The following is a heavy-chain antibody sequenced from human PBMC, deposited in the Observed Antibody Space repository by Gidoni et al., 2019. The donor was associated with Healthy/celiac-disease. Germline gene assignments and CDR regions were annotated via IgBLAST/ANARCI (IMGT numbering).Heavy chain of an antibody. CDR3: ARDPSGVDGRDYYDSSGTKLGY. J-gene: IGHJ4*02. Sequence: QVQLVHSGAQLTNPASSVKVSCTASGVPFSSYPIHLLRQVPGQGLAWMGRIIPSLGIANYAQKFQGRVTITADKSTSTAYMELSSLRYEDTAGYYCARDPSGVDGRDYYDSSGTKLGYWGQGTLVTVSS. CDR1: GVPFSSYP. V-gene: IGHV1-69*04. CDR2: IIPSLGIA. D-gene: IGHD3-22*01.